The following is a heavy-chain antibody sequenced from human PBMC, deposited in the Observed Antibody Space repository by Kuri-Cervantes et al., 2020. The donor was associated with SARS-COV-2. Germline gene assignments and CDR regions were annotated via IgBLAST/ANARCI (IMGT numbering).Heavy chain of an antibody. Sequence: ASVKVSCKASGYTFTSSAMNWVRQAPGQGLEWMGWINPNTGNPTYAQAFKGRLIFALGTSVSTAYLLISSLKPEDTAVYYCAGGKMRSNWNYHNFHMGVWGKGTAVTVSS. CDR1: GYTFTSSA. V-gene: IGHV7-4-1*02. J-gene: IGHJ6*03. CDR2: INPNTGNP. CDR3: AGGKMRSNWNYHNFHMGV. D-gene: IGHD1-7*01.